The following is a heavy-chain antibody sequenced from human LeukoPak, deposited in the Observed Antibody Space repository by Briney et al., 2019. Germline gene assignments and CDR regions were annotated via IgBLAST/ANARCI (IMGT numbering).Heavy chain of an antibody. V-gene: IGHV4-34*01. CDR3: ARHVSRGSSSGSPFRY. J-gene: IGHJ4*02. Sequence: PSETLSLTCAVYGGSFSGYYWSWIRQPPGKGLEWIGEINHSGSTNYNPSLKSRVTISVDTSKNQFSLKLSSVTAADTAVYYCARHVSRGSSSGSPFRYWGQGTLATVSS. CDR2: INHSGST. D-gene: IGHD6-13*01. CDR1: GGSFSGYY.